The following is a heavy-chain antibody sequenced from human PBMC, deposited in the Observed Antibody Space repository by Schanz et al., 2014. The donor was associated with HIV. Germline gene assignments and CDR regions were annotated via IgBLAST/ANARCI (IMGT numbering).Heavy chain of an antibody. CDR1: GFTFSSNG. D-gene: IGHD6-13*01. CDR3: AREKYSSTWWRAGLYFYGMDV. CDR2: ISYDRSHK. V-gene: IGHV3-30*03. Sequence: QVQLVESGGGVVQPGRSLRLSCSASGFTFSSNGMHWVRQAPGKGLEWVAVISYDRSHKYYADSVKGRFTIPRDNSKNTLVLQMNSPRAADTAVYYCAREKYSSTWWRAGLYFYGMDVWGQGTTVTVSS. J-gene: IGHJ6*02.